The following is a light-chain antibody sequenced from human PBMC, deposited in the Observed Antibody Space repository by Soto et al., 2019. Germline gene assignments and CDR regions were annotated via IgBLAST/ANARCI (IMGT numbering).Light chain of an antibody. V-gene: IGLV1-40*01. CDR1: SSNIGAGYD. CDR3: QSYDSSLSGVV. J-gene: IGLJ2*01. CDR2: GNS. Sequence: QSVLTQPPSVSGAPGQRVTISCTGSSSNIGAGYDVQWYQQLPGTAPKVLIYGNSNRPSGVPDRFSGSKSGTSASLAITGLQAEDEADYYCQSYDSSLSGVVFGGGTKLPVL.